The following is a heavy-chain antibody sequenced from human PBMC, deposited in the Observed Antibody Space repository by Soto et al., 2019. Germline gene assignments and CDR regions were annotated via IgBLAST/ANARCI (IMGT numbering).Heavy chain of an antibody. CDR2: ISSSSSTI. J-gene: IGHJ6*02. D-gene: IGHD3-3*01. V-gene: IGHV3-48*02. CDR3: ARAIRFLESPSADYYYGMDV. CDR1: GFTFSSYS. Sequence: GGSLRLSCAASGFTFSSYSMNWVRQAPGKGLEWVSYISSSSSTIYYADSVKGRFTISRDNAKNSLYLQMNSLRDEDTAVYYCARAIRFLESPSADYYYGMDVWGQGTTVTVSS.